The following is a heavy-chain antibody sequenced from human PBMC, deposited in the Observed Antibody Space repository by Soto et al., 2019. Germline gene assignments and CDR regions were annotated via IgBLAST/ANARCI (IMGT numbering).Heavy chain of an antibody. Sequence: ASVKVSCKASCYTFTSYGISWVRQAPGQGLGWMGWISAYNGNTNYAQKLQGRVTMTTDTSTSTAYMELRSLRSDDTAVYYCASFTSSGWPDFDYWGQGTLVTVSS. J-gene: IGHJ4*02. CDR3: ASFTSSGWPDFDY. CDR1: CYTFTSYG. V-gene: IGHV1-18*01. CDR2: ISAYNGNT. D-gene: IGHD6-19*01.